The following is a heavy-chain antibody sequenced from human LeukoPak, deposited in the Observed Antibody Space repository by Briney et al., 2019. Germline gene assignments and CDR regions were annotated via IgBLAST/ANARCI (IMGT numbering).Heavy chain of an antibody. Sequence: PGGSLRLSCAASGFTFSSYSMNWVRQAPGKGLEWVSYISSSSSTIYYADSVKGRFTISRDNAKNLLYLQMNTLRAEDTAVHYCGSRSGPLDHFEYWGQGTLVTVSS. J-gene: IGHJ4*02. CDR3: GSRSGPLDHFEY. V-gene: IGHV3-48*04. D-gene: IGHD2-15*01. CDR1: GFTFSSYS. CDR2: ISSSSSTI.